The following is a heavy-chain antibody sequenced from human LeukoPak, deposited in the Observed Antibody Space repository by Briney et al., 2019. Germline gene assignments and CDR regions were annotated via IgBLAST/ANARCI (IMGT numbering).Heavy chain of an antibody. J-gene: IGHJ3*02. CDR3: ARANNCSGGSWYRDAFDI. V-gene: IGHV4-30-2*01. CDR1: VGSISSGGYS. Sequence: SQTLSLTCAVSVGSISSGGYSWSWIRQPPGKGLEWMGYINHSGSHYYTPSLKGRVTISVDRSKNQFSLKLGSVTGAGTAVYYFARANNCSGGSWYRDAFDIWGQGTMVTVSS. D-gene: IGHD2-15*01. CDR2: INHSGSH.